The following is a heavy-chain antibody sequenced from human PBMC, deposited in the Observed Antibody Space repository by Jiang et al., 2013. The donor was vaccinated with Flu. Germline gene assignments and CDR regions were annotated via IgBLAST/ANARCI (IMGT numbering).Heavy chain of an antibody. CDR3: ARWLSRYYFDY. J-gene: IGHJ4*02. Sequence: SGYTFTSYYMHWVRQAPGQGLEWMGIINPSGGSTSYAQKFQGRVTMTRDTSTSTVYMELSSLRSEDTAVYYCARWLSRYYFDYWGQGTLVTVSS. V-gene: IGHV1-46*03. D-gene: IGHD3-22*01. CDR1: GYTFTSYY. CDR2: INPSGGST.